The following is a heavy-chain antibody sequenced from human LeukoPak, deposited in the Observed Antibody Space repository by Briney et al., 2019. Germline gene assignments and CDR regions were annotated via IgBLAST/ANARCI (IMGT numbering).Heavy chain of an antibody. CDR2: ISAYNGDI. Sequence: ASVRVSCKASGYTFTSSGVSWVRQAPGQGLEWMGWISAYNGDINYAQKFQGRVTMTTDTSTSTAYMELRSLRSDDTAIYYCARVGRDYGGNRFSDYWGQGTLVTVSS. J-gene: IGHJ4*02. V-gene: IGHV1-18*01. CDR1: GYTFTSSG. D-gene: IGHD4-23*01. CDR3: ARVGRDYGGNRFSDY.